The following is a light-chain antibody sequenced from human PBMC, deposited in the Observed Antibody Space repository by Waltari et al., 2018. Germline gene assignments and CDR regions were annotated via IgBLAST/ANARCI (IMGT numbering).Light chain of an antibody. J-gene: IGKJ4*01. Sequence: EIVMTQSPATLSVSPGERATLSCSASESVINSLAWYQQRPGQAPRLLFYDASTRATGIPARFSGSGSGTEFTLTISSLQSEDFAVYYCQQYKNWPPLTFGGGTKVEIK. V-gene: IGKV3-15*01. CDR1: ESVINS. CDR2: DAS. CDR3: QQYKNWPPLT.